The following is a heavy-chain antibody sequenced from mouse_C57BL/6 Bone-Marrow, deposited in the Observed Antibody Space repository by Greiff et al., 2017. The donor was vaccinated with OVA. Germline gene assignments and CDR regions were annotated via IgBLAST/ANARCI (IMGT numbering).Heavy chain of an antibody. V-gene: IGHV3-6*01. J-gene: IGHJ2*01. D-gene: IGHD4-1*01. CDR2: ISYDGSN. CDR3: ARADLTGTYYFDY. CDR1: GYSITSGYY. Sequence: EVKLQESGPGLVKPSQSLSLTCSVTGYSITSGYYWNWIRQFPGNKLEWMGYISYDGSNNYNPSLKNRISITRDTSKNQFFLKLNSVTTEDTATYYCARADLTGTYYFDYWGQGTTLTVSS.